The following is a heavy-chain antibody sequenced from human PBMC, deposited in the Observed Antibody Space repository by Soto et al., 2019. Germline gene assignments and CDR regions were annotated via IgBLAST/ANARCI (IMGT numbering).Heavy chain of an antibody. Sequence: PSETLSLTCTVSGDSISSYYWSWIRQPPGKGLEWIGYIYYSGSTNYNPSLKSRVTISVDTSKNQFSLKLSSVTAADTAVYYCARSNGDYEDYWSQGTLVTVSS. CDR1: GDSISSYY. V-gene: IGHV4-59*01. CDR3: ARSNGDYEDY. D-gene: IGHD4-17*01. CDR2: IYYSGST. J-gene: IGHJ4*02.